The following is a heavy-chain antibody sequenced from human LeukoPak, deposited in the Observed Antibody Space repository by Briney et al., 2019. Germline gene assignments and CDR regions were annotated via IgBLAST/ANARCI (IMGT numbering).Heavy chain of an antibody. J-gene: IGHJ3*02. CDR3: ARDLITVTKGFDI. D-gene: IGHD4-17*01. CDR1: ADSFSSHY. V-gene: IGHV4-59*11. Sequence: SETLSLTCAVSADSFSSHYWSWIRQPPGKGLEWIGYISYIGSTNYNPSLKSRVTISIDTSKNQFSLKLSSVTAADTAVYYCARDLITVTKGFDIWGQGTMVGVSS. CDR2: ISYIGST.